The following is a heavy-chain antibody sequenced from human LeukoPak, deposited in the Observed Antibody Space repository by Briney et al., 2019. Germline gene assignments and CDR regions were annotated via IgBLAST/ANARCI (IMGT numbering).Heavy chain of an antibody. CDR1: GGSFSGYY. V-gene: IGHV4-34*01. CDR3: ARDWGIAAAGTTRDYYYGMDV. CDR2: INHSGST. D-gene: IGHD6-13*01. Sequence: PSETLSLTCAVYGGSFSGYYWSWIRQPPGKGLEWIGEINHSGSTNYNPSLKSRVTISVDTSKNQFSLKLSSVTAADTAVYYCARDWGIAAAGTTRDYYYGMDVWGQGTTVTVSS. J-gene: IGHJ6*02.